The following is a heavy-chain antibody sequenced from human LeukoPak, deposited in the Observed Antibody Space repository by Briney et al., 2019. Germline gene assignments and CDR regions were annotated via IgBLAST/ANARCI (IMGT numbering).Heavy chain of an antibody. D-gene: IGHD3-16*02. V-gene: IGHV4-59*01. J-gene: IGHJ4*02. CDR2: IYYSGST. CDR3: ARESVQNDYVWGSYRVFDY. Sequence: SETLSLTCTVSGGSTSSYYWSWIRQPPGKGLEWIGYIYYSGSTNYNPSLKSRVTISVDTSKNQFSLKLSSVTAADTAVYYCARESVQNDYVWGSYRVFDYWGQGTLVTVSS. CDR1: GGSTSSYY.